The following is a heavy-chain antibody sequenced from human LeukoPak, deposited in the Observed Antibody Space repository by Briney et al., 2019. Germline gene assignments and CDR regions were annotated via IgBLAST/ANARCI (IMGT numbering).Heavy chain of an antibody. V-gene: IGHV3-74*01. Sequence: GGSLRLSCAASGFTFSSYWMHWVRQAPGKGLVWVSRINSDGSSTSYADSVTGRFTISRDNAKNTLYLQMNSLRAEDTAVYYCARAIYDSSGYYYFSPYYFDYWGQGTLVTVSS. D-gene: IGHD3-22*01. J-gene: IGHJ4*02. CDR1: GFTFSSYW. CDR3: ARAIYDSSGYYYFSPYYFDY. CDR2: INSDGSST.